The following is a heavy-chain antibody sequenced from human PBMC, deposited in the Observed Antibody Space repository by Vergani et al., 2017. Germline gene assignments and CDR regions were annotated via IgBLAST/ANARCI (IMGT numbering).Heavy chain of an antibody. CDR2: ISSSSRTI. Sequence: EVQLVESGGGLVQPGGSLRLSCAASGFTFSSYSMNWVRQAPGKGLEWVSYISSSSRTIYYADSVKGRFTISRDNAKNSLYLQMNSLRAEDTAVYYCARGPHRATFGGVVDYWGQGTLVTVSS. J-gene: IGHJ4*02. V-gene: IGHV3-48*01. CDR3: ARGPHRATFGGVVDY. CDR1: GFTFSSYS. D-gene: IGHD3-16*01.